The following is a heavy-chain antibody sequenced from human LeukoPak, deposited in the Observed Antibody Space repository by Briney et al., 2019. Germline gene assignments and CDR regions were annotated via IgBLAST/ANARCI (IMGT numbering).Heavy chain of an antibody. CDR2: IKQDGSEK. V-gene: IGHV3-7*04. CDR1: GFSFSSYW. CDR3: ARNYGGNSAG. Sequence: PGGSLRLSCAASGFSFSSYWLSWVRQAPGKGLEWVANIKQDGSEKYYVDSVKGRFTISRDNAKNSLYLQMNSLRDEDTAVYYCARNYGGNSAGWGQGTLVTVSS. J-gene: IGHJ4*02. D-gene: IGHD4-23*01.